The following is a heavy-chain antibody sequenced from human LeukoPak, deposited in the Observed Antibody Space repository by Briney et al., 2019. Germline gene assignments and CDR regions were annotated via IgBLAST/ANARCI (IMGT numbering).Heavy chain of an antibody. J-gene: IGHJ4*02. D-gene: IGHD1-26*01. CDR1: GFTFSSYW. CDR3: ARRGSYSLFDY. V-gene: IGHV3-7*01. Sequence: PGGSLRLSCEASGFTFSSYWMSWVRQAPGKGLEWVANMKQDGSETYYVGSVRGRFTISRDNAKNSLYLQMNSLRAEGTAVYYCARRGSYSLFDYWGPGTLVTVSS. CDR2: MKQDGSET.